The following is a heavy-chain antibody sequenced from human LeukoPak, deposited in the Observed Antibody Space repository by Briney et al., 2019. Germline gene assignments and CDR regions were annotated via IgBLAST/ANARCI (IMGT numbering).Heavy chain of an antibody. D-gene: IGHD3-10*01. V-gene: IGHV3-21*01. J-gene: IGHJ4*02. Sequence: GGSLRLSCAASGFTLSSYSMNWVRQAPGKGLEWVSCISSSSSYIYYSDSVMGRLAISRDNAKKSLYLLMNSLMADDTDVYYCARDPENYGPGSYAHWGQGTLVTVSS. CDR3: ARDPENYGPGSYAH. CDR2: ISSSSSYI. CDR1: GFTLSSYS.